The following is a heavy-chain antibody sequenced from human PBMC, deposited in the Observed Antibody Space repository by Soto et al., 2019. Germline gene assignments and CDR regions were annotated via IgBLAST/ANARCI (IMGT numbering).Heavy chain of an antibody. CDR1: GFTFSSYA. D-gene: IGHD3-16*01. CDR2: ISYDGSNK. Sequence: QVQLVESGGGVVQPGRSLRLSCAASGFTFSSYAMHWVRQAPGKGLEWVAVISYDGSNKYYADSVKGRFTISRDNSKNTLYLQMNRLRAEDTAVYYCGRDRGGDGYKTTPPPNWYFDLWGRGTLVTVSS. V-gene: IGHV3-30-3*01. CDR3: GRDRGGDGYKTTPPPNWYFDL. J-gene: IGHJ2*01.